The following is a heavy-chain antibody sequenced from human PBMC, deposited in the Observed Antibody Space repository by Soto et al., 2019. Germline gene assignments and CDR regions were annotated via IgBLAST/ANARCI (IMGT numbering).Heavy chain of an antibody. CDR3: AKDRNYPRDQFHY. J-gene: IGHJ4*02. Sequence: PVGSLRLSCAASGFTFSTYALSWVRQAPGKGLEWVSAISANGQGIYYADSVRGRFTISRDNSKNTIFLHMDSLRAEDTAVYYCAKDRNYPRDQFHYWGQGTQVTVSS. CDR2: ISANGQGI. V-gene: IGHV3-23*01. D-gene: IGHD1-7*01. CDR1: GFTFSTYA.